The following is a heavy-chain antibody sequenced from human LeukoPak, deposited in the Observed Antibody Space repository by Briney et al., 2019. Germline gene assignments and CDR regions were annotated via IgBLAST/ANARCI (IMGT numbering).Heavy chain of an antibody. CDR1: GFTVSSNY. Sequence: GGSLRLSCAASGFTVSSNYMSWVREAPGRGLEWVSVIYSGGSTYYADSVKGRFTISRDNSKNTLYLQMNSLRAEDTAVYYCARLSEQQWLGPFDYWGQGTLVTVSS. D-gene: IGHD6-19*01. CDR3: ARLSEQQWLGPFDY. CDR2: IYSGGST. J-gene: IGHJ4*02. V-gene: IGHV3-66*04.